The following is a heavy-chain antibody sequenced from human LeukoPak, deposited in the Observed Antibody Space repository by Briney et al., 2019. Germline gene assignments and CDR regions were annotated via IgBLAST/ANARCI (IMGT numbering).Heavy chain of an antibody. Sequence: GASVKVSCKGSGYTFTGYYIHWVRQAPGQGLEWMGWINPNSGGTNSAQKFQGRVTMTKDTSISTAYMELSRLRSDDTAVYFCARAIAVVDYWGQGTLVTVSS. J-gene: IGHJ4*02. CDR3: ARAIAVVDY. V-gene: IGHV1-2*02. CDR2: INPNSGGT. D-gene: IGHD6-19*01. CDR1: GYTFTGYY.